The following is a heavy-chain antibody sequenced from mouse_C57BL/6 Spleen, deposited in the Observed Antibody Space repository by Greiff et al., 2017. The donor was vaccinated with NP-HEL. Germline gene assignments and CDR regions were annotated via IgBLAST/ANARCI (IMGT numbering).Heavy chain of an antibody. V-gene: IGHV1-80*01. CDR2: IYPGDGDT. CDR3: ARGGYDGYYVYAMDY. CDR1: GYAFSSYW. Sequence: QVQLKQSGAELVKPGASVKISCKASGYAFSSYWMNWVKQRPGKGLEWIGQIYPGDGDTNYNGKFKGKATLTADKSSSTAYMQLSSLTSEDSAVYFCARGGYDGYYVYAMDYWGQGTSVTVSS. D-gene: IGHD2-3*01. J-gene: IGHJ4*01.